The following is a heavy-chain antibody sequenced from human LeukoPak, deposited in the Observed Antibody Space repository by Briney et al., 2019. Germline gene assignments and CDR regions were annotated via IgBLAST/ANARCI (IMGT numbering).Heavy chain of an antibody. J-gene: IGHJ5*02. D-gene: IGHD1-26*01. V-gene: IGHV3-74*01. CDR3: ARAQVGAPTDL. CDR2: IHGDGDNI. Sequence: PGGSLRLSCAASGFPFSSYAMYWVRQAPGKGLVWVARIHGDGDNISYADSVRGRFTISRDNAKDTLYLHMNSLRPKDTAVYYCARAQVGAPTDLWGQGTLVTVSS. CDR1: GFPFSSYA.